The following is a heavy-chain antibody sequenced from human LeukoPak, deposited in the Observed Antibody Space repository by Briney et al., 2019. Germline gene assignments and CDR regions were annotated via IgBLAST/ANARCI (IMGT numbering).Heavy chain of an antibody. V-gene: IGHV1-2*02. D-gene: IGHD4-17*01. Sequence: ASVKVSCKASGYTFTGYYIHWVRQAPGQGLEWMGWITPHNGGTNYAQKFQGGVTMTRDTSISTAYMELSSLTSDDTAVYHCARGQGDYHFDYWGQGTLVTVSS. CDR3: ARGQGDYHFDY. CDR1: GYTFTGYY. CDR2: ITPHNGGT. J-gene: IGHJ4*02.